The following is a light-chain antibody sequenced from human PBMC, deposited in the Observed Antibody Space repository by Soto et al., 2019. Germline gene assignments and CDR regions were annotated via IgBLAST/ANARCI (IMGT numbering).Light chain of an antibody. CDR1: ISDVGDYDY. CDR2: DVY. CDR3: CSYAGSSTSVI. V-gene: IGLV2-11*01. Sequence: QSVLTQPRSVSGSPGQSVTISCTGTISDVGDYDYVSWYQQHPGKAPKLIIYDVYKRSSGVPDRFSGSKSGNTASLTISGPQAEDEADYYCCSYAGSSTSVIFGGGTKLTVL. J-gene: IGLJ2*01.